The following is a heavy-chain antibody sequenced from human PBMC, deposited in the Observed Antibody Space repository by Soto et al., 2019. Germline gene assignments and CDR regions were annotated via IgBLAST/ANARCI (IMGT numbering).Heavy chain of an antibody. CDR2: INGDGSGT. J-gene: IGHJ4*02. CDR1: GFTFSGRW. V-gene: IGHV3-74*01. D-gene: IGHD3-10*01. CDR3: TCNIFVSGTANDY. Sequence: EVQLVESGGGLVQPGGSLRLSCAASGFTFSGRWMHWVRQAPGKRMVWVSRINGDGSGTSYADFGKGGFTISRDDAKITLFPQINALRAEDTAVYFCTCNIFVSGTANDYWGQGTRVTVSS.